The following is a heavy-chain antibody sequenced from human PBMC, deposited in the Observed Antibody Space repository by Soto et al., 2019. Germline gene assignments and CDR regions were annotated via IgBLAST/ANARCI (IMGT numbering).Heavy chain of an antibody. D-gene: IGHD1-7*01. CDR2: IKPNSGGT. J-gene: IGHJ6*03. CDR3: AMELDHFLYYYYMDV. V-gene: IGHV1-2*04. Sequence: QVQLVQSGAEVKKPGASVKVSCKAAGYTFTGYYMHWVRQAPGQGLEWMGWIKPNSGGTNYAQKFQGWVTMTRDTSISTAYMELSRLRSDDTAVYYCAMELDHFLYYYYMDVWGKGTTVTVSS. CDR1: GYTFTGYY.